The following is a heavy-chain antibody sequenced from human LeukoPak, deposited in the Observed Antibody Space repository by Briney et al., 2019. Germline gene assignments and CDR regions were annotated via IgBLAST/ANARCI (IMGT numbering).Heavy chain of an antibody. V-gene: IGHV1-18*01. CDR2: ISAYNGNT. J-gene: IGHJ6*02. D-gene: IGHD4/OR15-4a*01. Sequence: ASVKVSCKASGYTFTSYGISWVRQAPGQGLEWMGWISAYNGNTNYAQKLQGRVTMTTDTSTSTAYMELRSLRSDDTAVYYCARARMVLSYCYGMDVWGQGTTVTVSS. CDR3: ARARMVLSYCYGMDV. CDR1: GYTFTSYG.